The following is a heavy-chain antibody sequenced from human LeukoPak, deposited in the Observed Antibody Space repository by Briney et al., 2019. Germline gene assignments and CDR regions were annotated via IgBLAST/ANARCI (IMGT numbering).Heavy chain of an antibody. CDR2: ISGSGGST. CDR1: GFTFSSYG. CDR3: ASLPNYYYYYMDV. D-gene: IGHD5/OR15-5a*01. J-gene: IGHJ6*03. Sequence: PGGSLRLSCAASGFTFSSYGMSWVRQAPGKGLEWVSAISGSGGSTYYADSVKGRFTISRDNAKNSLYLQMNSLRAEDTAVYYCASLPNYYYYYMDVWGKGTTVTISS. V-gene: IGHV3-23*01.